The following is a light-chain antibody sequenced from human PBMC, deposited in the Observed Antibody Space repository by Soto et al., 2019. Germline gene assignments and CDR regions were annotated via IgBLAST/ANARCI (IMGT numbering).Light chain of an antibody. CDR2: SSN. Sequence: QSVLTRPPSVSGTPGLRVTISCSGSSSNIGTNAVNWYQQLPGTAPKLLIYSSNQRPSGVPDRFSGSKSGTSASLAISGLQSEDEADYYCATWDDSLNGQVFGTGTKVTVL. CDR1: SSNIGTNA. J-gene: IGLJ1*01. V-gene: IGLV1-44*01. CDR3: ATWDDSLNGQV.